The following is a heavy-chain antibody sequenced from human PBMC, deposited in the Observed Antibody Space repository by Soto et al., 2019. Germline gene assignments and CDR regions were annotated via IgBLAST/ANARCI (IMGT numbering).Heavy chain of an antibody. CDR3: ARRTSFPSHMDV. J-gene: IGHJ6*03. CDR1: GGSMSDYY. CDR2: IHYSGFT. D-gene: IGHD2-21*01. Sequence: QVQLQESGPGLVKPSATLSLTCAVSGGSMSDYYWSWIRQPPGKGLEWIGYIHYSGFTNYNPSLKSRVTISVDTSKNHFSLQLTSVTATDTAVYDCARRTSFPSHMDVWGEGTTVTVSS. V-gene: IGHV4-59*08.